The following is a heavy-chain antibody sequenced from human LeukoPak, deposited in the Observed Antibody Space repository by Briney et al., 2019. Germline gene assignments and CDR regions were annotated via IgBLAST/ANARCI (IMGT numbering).Heavy chain of an antibody. J-gene: IGHJ3*02. V-gene: IGHV3-23*01. CDR2: IGGSGDTT. CDR1: GFTFSNYV. CDR3: ARGGIAAALEAFDI. D-gene: IGHD6-13*01. Sequence: PGGSLRLSCAASGFTFSNYVMTWVRQAPGKGLEWVSGIGGSGDTTYYADSVKGRFTISRDNAKNSLYLQMNSLRAEDTAVYYCARGGIAAALEAFDIWGQGTMVTVSS.